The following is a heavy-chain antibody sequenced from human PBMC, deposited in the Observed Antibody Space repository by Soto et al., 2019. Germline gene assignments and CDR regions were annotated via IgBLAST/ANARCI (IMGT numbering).Heavy chain of an antibody. D-gene: IGHD5-18*01. CDR3: ARTSMQSRGYSYGHGGMDV. CDR1: GYSFTSYW. Sequence: GESLKISCKGSGYSFTSYWIDWVRQMPGKGLEWMGRIDPSDSYTNYSPSFQGHVTISADKSISTAYLQWSSLKASDTAMYYCARTSMQSRGYSYGHGGMDVWGQGTTVTVSS. CDR2: IDPSDSYT. J-gene: IGHJ6*02. V-gene: IGHV5-10-1*01.